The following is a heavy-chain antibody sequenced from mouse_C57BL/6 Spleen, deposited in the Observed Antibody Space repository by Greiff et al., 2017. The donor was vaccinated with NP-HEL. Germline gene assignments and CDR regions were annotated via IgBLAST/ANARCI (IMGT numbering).Heavy chain of an antibody. J-gene: IGHJ2*01. CDR2: IYPGSGST. CDR1: GYTFTSYW. D-gene: IGHD1-1*01. CDR3: ARGPHSCGSSYLNFDY. Sequence: VQLQQPGAELVKPGASVKMSCKASGYTFTSYWITWVKQRPGQGLEWIGDIYPGSGSTNYNEKFKSKATLTVDTSSSTAYMQLSSLTSEDSAVFYCARGPHSCGSSYLNFDYWGQVTTLSVSS. V-gene: IGHV1-55*01.